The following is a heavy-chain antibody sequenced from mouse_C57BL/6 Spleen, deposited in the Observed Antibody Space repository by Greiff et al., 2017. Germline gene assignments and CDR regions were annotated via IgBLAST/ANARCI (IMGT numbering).Heavy chain of an antibody. D-gene: IGHD2-5*01. CDR2: IYPGNSDT. Sequence: EVQLQQSGTVLARPGASVKMSCKTSGYTFTSYWMHWVKQRPGQGLEWIGAIYPGNSDTSYNQKFKGKAKLTAVTSASTAYMELSSLTNEDSAVYYCTRADYSNYVFDYWGKGTTLTVSS. V-gene: IGHV1-5*01. CDR3: TRADYSNYVFDY. CDR1: GYTFTSYW. J-gene: IGHJ2*01.